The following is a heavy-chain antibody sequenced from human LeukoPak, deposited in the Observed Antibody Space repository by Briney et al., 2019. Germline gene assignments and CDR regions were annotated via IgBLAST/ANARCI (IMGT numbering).Heavy chain of an antibody. CDR2: ISWDSGSI. CDR1: GFTFDDSA. Sequence: PGRSLRLSCAASGFTFDDSAMHWVRQAPGKGLEWVSGISWDSGSIVYADSVKGRFTISRDNAKNSLYLQMNSLRAEDTALYYCARVTVDFWSGYLNYFDYWGQGTLVTVSS. D-gene: IGHD3-3*01. CDR3: ARVTVDFWSGYLNYFDY. J-gene: IGHJ4*02. V-gene: IGHV3-9*01.